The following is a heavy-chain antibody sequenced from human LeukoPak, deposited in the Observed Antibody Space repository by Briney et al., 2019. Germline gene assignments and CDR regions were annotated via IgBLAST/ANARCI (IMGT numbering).Heavy chain of an antibody. V-gene: IGHV4-38-2*02. CDR2: IYYSGST. J-gene: IGHJ4*02. Sequence: SETLSLTCTVSGYSINSGYYWSWIRQPPGKRLEWIGSIYYSGSTYSNPTLKSRLTISVDTSKNQISLNLTSVTAADAAVYYCARGGYYGDYGFFDYWGQGTLVTVSS. CDR1: GYSINSGYY. CDR3: ARGGYYGDYGFFDY. D-gene: IGHD4-17*01.